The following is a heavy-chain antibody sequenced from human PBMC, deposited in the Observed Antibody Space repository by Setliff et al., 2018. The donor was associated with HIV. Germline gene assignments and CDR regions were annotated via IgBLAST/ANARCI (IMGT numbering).Heavy chain of an antibody. J-gene: IGHJ6*03. CDR1: GGSFSDYY. V-gene: IGHV4-34*01. Sequence: PSETLSLTCTVYGGSFSDYYWSWIRQPPGKEREWIGEINHSGSTSYNASLKSRVTISVDTSENQFSLKLSSVTAADTAVYYCARAISTPSYYYHMDVWGTGTPVTVS. D-gene: IGHD3-10*01. CDR3: ARAISTPSYYYHMDV. CDR2: INHSGST.